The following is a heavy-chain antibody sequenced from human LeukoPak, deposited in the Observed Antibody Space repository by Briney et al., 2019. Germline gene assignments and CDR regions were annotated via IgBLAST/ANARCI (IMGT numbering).Heavy chain of an antibody. CDR2: INPNSGGT. V-gene: IGHV1-2*02. J-gene: IGHJ6*02. Sequence: GASVKVSCKASGYTFTGYYMHWVRQAPGQGLEWMGWINPNSGGTNYAQKFQGRVTMTRDTSISTAYMELRSLRSDDTAVYYCARIGSGSSTSWRYYYYYYGMDVWGQGTTVTVSS. D-gene: IGHD2-2*01. CDR3: ARIGSGSSTSWRYYYYYYGMDV. CDR1: GYTFTGYY.